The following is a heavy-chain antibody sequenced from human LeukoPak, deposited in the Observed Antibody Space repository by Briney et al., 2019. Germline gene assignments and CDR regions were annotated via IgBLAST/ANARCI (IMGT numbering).Heavy chain of an antibody. D-gene: IGHD6-19*01. Sequence: GASVRVSCKASGYTFTSHYRHWVRQAPGQGLEWMGVINPSSGSTTYAQKFQGRVTMTRDTSTSTVYMELSSLRSEDTAVYYCARPSSSGLYYFDYWGQGTLVTVSS. CDR1: GYTFTSHY. CDR3: ARPSSSGLYYFDY. V-gene: IGHV1-46*01. CDR2: INPSSGST. J-gene: IGHJ4*02.